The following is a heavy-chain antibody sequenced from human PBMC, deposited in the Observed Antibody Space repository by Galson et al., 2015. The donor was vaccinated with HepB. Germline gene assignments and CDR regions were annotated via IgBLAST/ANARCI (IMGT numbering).Heavy chain of an antibody. CDR1: GFAVRSNY. CDR2: IYSGGST. D-gene: IGHD3-10*01. V-gene: IGHV3-53*01. Sequence: LRLSCAASGFAVRSNYMSWVRQAPGKGLEWVSVIYSGGSTYYADSVKGRFTISRDKSKNTLYLQMNSLRAEDTAVYYCVREGFGELGFDFWGQGTLVTVSS. CDR3: VREGFGELGFDF. J-gene: IGHJ4*02.